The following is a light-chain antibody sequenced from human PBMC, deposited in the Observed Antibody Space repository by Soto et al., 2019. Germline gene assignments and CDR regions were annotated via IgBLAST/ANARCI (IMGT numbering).Light chain of an antibody. V-gene: IGKV1-5*03. Sequence: DIQMTQSPSTLSASIGDRVTITCRASRTISDWSAWYQQRPGKAPKLLIYRAFRLESGVPRRFSGSASGTEFTLTISGLQPDDFATYYCQQYNTFSFTFGQGTRLEIK. CDR1: RTISDW. CDR2: RAF. J-gene: IGKJ2*01. CDR3: QQYNTFSFT.